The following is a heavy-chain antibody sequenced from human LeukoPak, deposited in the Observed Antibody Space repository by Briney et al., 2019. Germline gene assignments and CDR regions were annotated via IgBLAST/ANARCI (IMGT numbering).Heavy chain of an antibody. CDR1: GGSISRSSYY. J-gene: IGHJ3*02. D-gene: IGHD3-16*01. V-gene: IGHV4-39*02. CDR2: IYYSGDT. CDR3: AREVGGSAFDI. Sequence: SETLSLTCTVSGGSISRSSYYWGWIRQPPGKGLEWIGSIYYSGDTYYRPSLKSRVTISVDTSKNQVSLKLSSVTAADTAVYYCAREVGGSAFDIWGQGTMVTVSS.